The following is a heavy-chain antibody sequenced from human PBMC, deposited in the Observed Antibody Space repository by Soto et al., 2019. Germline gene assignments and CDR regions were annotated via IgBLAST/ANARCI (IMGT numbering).Heavy chain of an antibody. V-gene: IGHV4-30-4*01. CDR3: AMRVVDSSGYQHYWYFDL. D-gene: IGHD3-22*01. CDR1: GGSISSGDYY. Sequence: QVQLQESGPGLVKPSQTLSLTCTVSGGSISSGDYYWSWIRQPPGKGLEWLGYIYYSGSTYYNPSLKSRVTISVDTSKNQFALKLRSVSAADTAVYYCAMRVVDSSGYQHYWYFDLWGRGTLVTVSS. CDR2: IYYSGST. J-gene: IGHJ2*01.